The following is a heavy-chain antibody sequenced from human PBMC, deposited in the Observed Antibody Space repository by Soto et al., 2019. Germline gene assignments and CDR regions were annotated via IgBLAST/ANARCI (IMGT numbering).Heavy chain of an antibody. CDR1: GGSISSYY. J-gene: IGHJ4*02. Sequence: PSETLSLTCTVSGGSISSYYWSWIRQPPGKGLEWIGYIYYSGSTNYNPSLKSRVTISVDTSKNQFSLKLSSVTAADTAVYYCARGIAAAGTAWDYWGQGTLVTVSS. D-gene: IGHD6-13*01. V-gene: IGHV4-59*01. CDR3: ARGIAAAGTAWDY. CDR2: IYYSGST.